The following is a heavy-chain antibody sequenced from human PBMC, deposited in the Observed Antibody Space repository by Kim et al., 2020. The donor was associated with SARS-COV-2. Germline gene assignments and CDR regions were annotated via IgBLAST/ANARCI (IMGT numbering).Heavy chain of an antibody. CDR2: IRSRSNNYAK. D-gene: IGHD2-21*01. CDR1: GFTISGSA. V-gene: IGHV3-73*01. Sequence: GGSLRLSCGASGFTISGSAMHWVRQTSGKGLEWVGRIRSRSNNYAKAYGASVKGRFSISIDESKNTAYLQMNSLKTEDTAVYYCTRGPPYSDSYWDAFDIWGQGKMVTVSS. CDR3: TRGPPYSDSYWDAFDI. J-gene: IGHJ3*02.